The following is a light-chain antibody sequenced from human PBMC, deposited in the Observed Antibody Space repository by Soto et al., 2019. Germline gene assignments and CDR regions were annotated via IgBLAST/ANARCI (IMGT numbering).Light chain of an antibody. CDR1: SSNIGSNT. Sequence: QSVLTQPPSASGTPGQRVTLSCSGSSSNIGSNTVNWYQLLPGTAPQLRIFNNNQRPSGVPDRFSGSKSGTSASLAISGLQSEDEAAYYCAAWDDSLNGQVVFGGGTKLTVL. J-gene: IGLJ2*01. CDR2: NNN. V-gene: IGLV1-44*01. CDR3: AAWDDSLNGQVV.